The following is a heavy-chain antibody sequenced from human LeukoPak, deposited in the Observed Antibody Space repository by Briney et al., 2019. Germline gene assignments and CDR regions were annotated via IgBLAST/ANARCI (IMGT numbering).Heavy chain of an antibody. CDR2: IYSGGST. V-gene: IGHV3-53*01. D-gene: IGHD3-10*01. J-gene: IGHJ4*02. CDR3: ARDFGRYYGSGSYFRYFDY. Sequence: GGSLRLSCAASGFTFSSYSMNWVRQAPGKGLEWLSVIYSGGSTYYADSVKGRLTISRDNSKNTLYLQMNSLRAEDTAVYYFARDFGRYYGSGSYFRYFDYWGQGTLVTVSS. CDR1: GFTFSSYS.